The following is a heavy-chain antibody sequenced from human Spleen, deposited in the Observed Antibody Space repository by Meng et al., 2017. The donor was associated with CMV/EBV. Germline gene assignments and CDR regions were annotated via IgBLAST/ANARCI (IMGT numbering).Heavy chain of an antibody. CDR1: GFTFSDYN. D-gene: IGHD2-2*01. Sequence: GGSLRLSCAASGFTFSDYNMNWVRQAPGKGLECVSSISSSGIYIFYADSVMGRFTISREDAKNSLYLQLNSLSAEDTAVYYCARGRGFCSNTGCYSNFDYWGQGTLVTVSS. CDR3: ARGRGFCSNTGCYSNFDY. CDR2: ISSSGIYI. V-gene: IGHV3-21*01. J-gene: IGHJ4*02.